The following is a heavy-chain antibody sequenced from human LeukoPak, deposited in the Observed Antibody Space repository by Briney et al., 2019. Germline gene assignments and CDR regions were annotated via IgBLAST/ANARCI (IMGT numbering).Heavy chain of an antibody. D-gene: IGHD6-19*01. V-gene: IGHV4-39*01. J-gene: IGHJ6*03. CDR2: ISYSGSA. Sequence: SETLSLTCTVSGGSISSSSYYWGWIRQPPGKGLEWIGSISYSGSASCNPSLKSRIAISVDTSKNQFSLNLSSVTAADTAVYYCARHYRLAGYFYYMDVWGKGTTVTVSS. CDR1: GGSISSSSYY. CDR3: ARHYRLAGYFYYMDV.